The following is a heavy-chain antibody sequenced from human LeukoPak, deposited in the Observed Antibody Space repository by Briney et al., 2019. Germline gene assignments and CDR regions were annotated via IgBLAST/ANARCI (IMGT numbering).Heavy chain of an antibody. V-gene: IGHV1-18*01. D-gene: IGHD3-9*01. CDR2: ISAYNGYT. CDR3: ARSFARDSYILTGYDIAEY. CDR1: GYTFTSYG. J-gene: IGHJ4*02. Sequence: GASVKVSCKASGYTFTSYGIGWVRQAPGQGLGWMGWISAYNGYTNYAQKLQGRVTMTTDTSTSTAYMELRSLRSDDTAMYYCARSFARDSYILTGYDIAEYWGQGTLVTVSS.